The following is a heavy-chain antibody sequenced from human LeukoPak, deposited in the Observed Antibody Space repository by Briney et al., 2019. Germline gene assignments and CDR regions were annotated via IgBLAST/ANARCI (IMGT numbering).Heavy chain of an antibody. D-gene: IGHD3-3*01. Sequence: SETLSLTCAVSSGSISSGGYSWSWIRQPPGKGLEWIGYIYHSGSTYYNPSLKSRVTISVDRSKNQFSLKLSSVTAADTAVYYCARARGVVITRAFDIWGQGTMVTVSS. CDR2: IYHSGST. J-gene: IGHJ3*02. V-gene: IGHV4-30-2*01. CDR3: ARARGVVITRAFDI. CDR1: SGSISSGGYS.